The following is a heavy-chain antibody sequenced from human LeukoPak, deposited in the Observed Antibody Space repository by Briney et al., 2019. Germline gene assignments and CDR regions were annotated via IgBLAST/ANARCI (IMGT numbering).Heavy chain of an antibody. CDR1: GFTFSSYG. CDR2: IWYDGSNK. V-gene: IGHV3-33*06. CDR3: AKDELGYYYDSSGYIDY. Sequence: GGSLRLSCAASGFTFSSYGMHWVRKAPGKGLEWVAVIWYDGSNKYYADSVKGRFTISRDNSKNTLYLQMNSLRAEDTAVYYCAKDELGYYYDSSGYIDYWGQGTLVTVSS. D-gene: IGHD3-22*01. J-gene: IGHJ4*02.